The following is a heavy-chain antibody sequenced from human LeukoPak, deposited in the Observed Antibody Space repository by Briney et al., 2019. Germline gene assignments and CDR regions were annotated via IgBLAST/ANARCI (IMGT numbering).Heavy chain of an antibody. CDR3: ARARGDYVPHYFDY. D-gene: IGHD4-17*01. V-gene: IGHV1-69*13. CDR1: GGTFSSYA. J-gene: IGHJ4*02. Sequence: GASVKVSCKASGGTFSSYAISWVRPAPGQGLEWMGGIIPIFGTANYAQKFQGRVTITADESTSTAYMELSSLRSEDTAVYYCARARGDYVPHYFDYWGQGTLVTVSS. CDR2: IIPIFGTA.